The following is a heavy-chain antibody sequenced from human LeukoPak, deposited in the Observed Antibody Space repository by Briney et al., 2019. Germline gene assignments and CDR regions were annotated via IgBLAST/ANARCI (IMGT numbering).Heavy chain of an antibody. CDR1: GFTFSGFA. CDR2: ISTGSGNK. V-gene: IGHV3-23*01. Sequence: GGSLRLPCVGSGFTFSGFAMIWVRRAPGKGLEWVSSISTGSGNKYYADSVKGRFTISRDNSKNTLYLQMNSLRAEDTATYYCGKGRAVVGAAGPDHWGQGTLVTVSS. CDR3: GKGRAVVGAAGPDH. J-gene: IGHJ4*02. D-gene: IGHD2-15*01.